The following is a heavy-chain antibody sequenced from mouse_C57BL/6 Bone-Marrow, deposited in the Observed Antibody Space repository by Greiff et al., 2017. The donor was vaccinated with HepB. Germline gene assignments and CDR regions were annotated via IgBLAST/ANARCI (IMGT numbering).Heavy chain of an antibody. V-gene: IGHV1-69*01. D-gene: IGHD2-4*01. J-gene: IGHJ2*01. CDR1: GYTFTSYW. CDR3: ARDYDYYFDY. CDR2: IDPSDSYT. Sequence: QVQLKQPGAELVMPGASVKLSCKASGYTFTSYWMHWVKQRPGQGLEWIGEIDPSDSYTNYNQKFKGKSTLTVDKSSSTAYMKLSSLTSEDSAVYYCARDYDYYFDYWGQGTTLTVSS.